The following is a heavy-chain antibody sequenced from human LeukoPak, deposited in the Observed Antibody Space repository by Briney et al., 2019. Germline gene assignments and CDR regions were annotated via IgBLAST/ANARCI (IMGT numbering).Heavy chain of an antibody. V-gene: IGHV3-48*03. D-gene: IGHD3-3*01. CDR1: GFTLSSYE. J-gene: IGHJ4*02. Sequence: GGSLRLSCAASGFTLSSYEMNWVRQAPGKGLEWVSYISSSGSTIYYADSVKGRFTISRDNAKNSLYLQMNSLRAEDTAVYYCARAGASITIFGVVIGLDYWGQGTLVTVSS. CDR2: ISSSGSTI. CDR3: ARAGASITIFGVVIGLDY.